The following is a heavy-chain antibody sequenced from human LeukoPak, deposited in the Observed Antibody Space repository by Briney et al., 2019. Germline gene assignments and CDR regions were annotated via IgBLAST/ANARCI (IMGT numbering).Heavy chain of an antibody. J-gene: IGHJ4*02. CDR1: GFTFSSYS. Sequence: GGSLRLSCAASGFTFSSYSMNWVRQAPGKGLEWVSSISSSSSYIYYADSVKGRFTISRDNAKNSLYLQMNSLRAEDTAVYYCARDASITGTDYWGQGTLATVSS. CDR3: ARDASITGTDY. V-gene: IGHV3-21*01. D-gene: IGHD1-20*01. CDR2: ISSSSSYI.